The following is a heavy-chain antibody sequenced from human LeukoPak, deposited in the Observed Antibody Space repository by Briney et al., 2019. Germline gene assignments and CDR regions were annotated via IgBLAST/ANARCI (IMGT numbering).Heavy chain of an antibody. V-gene: IGHV3-33*01. CDR1: HFTFSKYI. J-gene: IGHJ3*01. D-gene: IGHD3-22*01. CDR3: ARGAYYYDSSDACDL. Sequence: GGSLRLSCAASHFTFSKYIMHWVRQAPGKGLEWVAAIWYDGDYKYFGQSVKGRFTISRDNSKNTLYLQMNSLRVEDTAVYCCARGAYYYDSSDACDLWGQGTLVTVSS. CDR2: IWYDGDYK.